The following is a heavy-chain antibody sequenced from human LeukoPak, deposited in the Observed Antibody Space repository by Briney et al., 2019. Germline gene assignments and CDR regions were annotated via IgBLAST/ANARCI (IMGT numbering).Heavy chain of an antibody. V-gene: IGHV4-59*01. CDR1: GGSISSYY. J-gene: IGHJ4*02. D-gene: IGHD3-10*01. CDR2: IYYSGST. CDR3: ARGDYYGSGSYPDY. Sequence: SETLSLTCTVSGGSISSYYWSWIRQPPGKGLEWIGYIYYSGSTNYNPSLKSRVTISVDTSKNQFSPKLSSVTAADTAVYYCARGDYYGSGSYPDYWGQGTLVTVSS.